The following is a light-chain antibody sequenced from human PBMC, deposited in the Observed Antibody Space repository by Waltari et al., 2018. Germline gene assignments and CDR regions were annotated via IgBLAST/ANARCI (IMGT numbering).Light chain of an antibody. V-gene: IGLV3-21*02. CDR1: DIATKS. Sequence: SYVLTQPPSVSVAPGQTAKITCGGDDIATKSVFWFQQRPGQAPALRLYDEIDRATGLPGRYSGSDSGDTAILTITRVEAGDEADYFCQVWDGSGDPLAVFGPGTRVTVL. CDR2: DEI. J-gene: IGLJ1*01. CDR3: QVWDGSGDPLAV.